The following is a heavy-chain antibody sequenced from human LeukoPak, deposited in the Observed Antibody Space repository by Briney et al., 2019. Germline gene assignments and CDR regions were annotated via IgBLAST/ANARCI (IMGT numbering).Heavy chain of an antibody. D-gene: IGHD1-1*01. CDR3: ARDQMEKGSAFDI. CDR1: GLTFSSYW. CDR2: INSDGSGS. Sequence: GGSLRLSCSASGLTFSSYWMHCVRQAPGKGLVWVSRINSDGSGSTSADSVKGRFTISRDNAKNTLHLQMNSLRAEDTAVYYCARDQMEKGSAFDIWGQGTTVIVSS. V-gene: IGHV3-74*01. J-gene: IGHJ3*02.